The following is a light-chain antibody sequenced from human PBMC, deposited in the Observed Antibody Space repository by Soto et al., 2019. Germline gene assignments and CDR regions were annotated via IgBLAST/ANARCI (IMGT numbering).Light chain of an antibody. CDR2: EVS. V-gene: IGLV2-14*01. J-gene: IGLJ1*01. CDR1: SSDVGGSNY. Sequence: QSALIQPASVSGSPGQSITVSCTGTSSDVGGSNYVSWYQHHPLRAPKLLMFEVSYRPSGVSNRFSGSKSGNTASLTISGLQAEDEADYYCSSYTSSSTLEVFGSGTKVTVL. CDR3: SSYTSSSTLEV.